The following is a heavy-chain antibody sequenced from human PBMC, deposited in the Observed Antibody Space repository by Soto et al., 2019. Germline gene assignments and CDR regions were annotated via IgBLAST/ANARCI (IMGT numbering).Heavy chain of an antibody. J-gene: IGHJ5*02. D-gene: IGHD3-16*01. Sequence: EVQLLESGGGLVQPGVSLRLSCATSGFSLRSTAMSWVRRAPGKGLEWVSTLSASGATALFADFATGRFTISRDTSKNTLFLYMGNLKVDDTATYYCAKTEAVGAVDVYPRWLDSWGQGTLFTVSS. CDR2: LSASGATA. CDR3: AKTEAVGAVDVYPRWLDS. CDR1: GFSLRSTA. V-gene: IGHV3-23*01.